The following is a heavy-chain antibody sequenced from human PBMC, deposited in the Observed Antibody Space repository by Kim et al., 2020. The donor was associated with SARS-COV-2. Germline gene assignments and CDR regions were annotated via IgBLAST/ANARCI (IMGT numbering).Heavy chain of an antibody. D-gene: IGHD3-10*01. V-gene: IGHV5-10-1*01. CDR2: IDPSDSYT. CDR1: GYSFTSYW. Sequence: GESLKISCKGSGYSFTSYWISWVRQMPGKGLEWMGRIDPSDSYTNYSPSFQGHVTISADKSISTAYLQWSGLKASDTAMYYCAWNNKWFGELDRDAFDIWGQGTMVTVSS. CDR3: AWNNKWFGELDRDAFDI. J-gene: IGHJ3*02.